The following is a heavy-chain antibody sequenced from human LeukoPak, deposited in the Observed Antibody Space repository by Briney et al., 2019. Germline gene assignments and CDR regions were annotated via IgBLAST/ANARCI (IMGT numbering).Heavy chain of an antibody. CDR3: ARHRDYMDV. CDR1: GYRFTNYW. Sequence: GESLKISCKGSGYRFTNYWIGGVHPMPGKGVEWRGIIYHGDTDTKYSPSFQGQVTISADKSISTAYLQWSSLKASDTAMYYCARHRDYMDVWGKGTTVTVSS. CDR2: IYHGDTDT. J-gene: IGHJ6*03. V-gene: IGHV5-51*07.